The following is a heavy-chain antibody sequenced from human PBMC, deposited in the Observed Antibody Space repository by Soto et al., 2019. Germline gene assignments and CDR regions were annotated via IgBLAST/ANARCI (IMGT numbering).Heavy chain of an antibody. J-gene: IGHJ4*02. Sequence: GGSLRLSCAASGFTFASYGMACVRQAAGRGVEWLSCIDASVIRTYDADAVKGRFTIGRDNSRNTLCLQMDNLRGQDTAIYYCAKDSENPGLSAAGACLDSLGQAALVTVS. CDR3: AKDSENPGLSAAGACLDS. D-gene: IGHD6-13*01. CDR1: GFTFASYG. CDR2: IDASVIRT. V-gene: IGHV3-23*01.